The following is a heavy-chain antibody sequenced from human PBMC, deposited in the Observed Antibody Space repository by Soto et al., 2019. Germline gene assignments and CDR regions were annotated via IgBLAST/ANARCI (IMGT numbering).Heavy chain of an antibody. V-gene: IGHV1-46*01. CDR3: AREGLGFYNGMDV. D-gene: IGHD3-10*01. CDR2: LNPTGDRI. Sequence: ASVKVSCKASGYVFSSYYIHWVRQAPGQGLEWMGVLNPTGDRIVYAQKFQGRLTMTRDTSTSTVYMELTSLRSEDTAMYYCAREGLGFYNGMDVWG. J-gene: IGHJ6*02. CDR1: GYVFSSYY.